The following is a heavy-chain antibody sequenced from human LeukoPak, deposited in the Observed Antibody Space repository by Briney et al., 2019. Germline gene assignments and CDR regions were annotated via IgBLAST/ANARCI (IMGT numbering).Heavy chain of an antibody. CDR2: ISGSGHST. D-gene: IGHD3-22*01. J-gene: IGHJ4*02. CDR3: AKDRERAYYYDSSGCDY. V-gene: IGHV3-23*01. Sequence: GGSLRLSCAASGFTLSSYAMNWVRQAPGKGLQWVSAISGSGHSTYYADSVKGRFTISRDNSKNTLYLQMNSLRAEDTAVYYCAKDRERAYYYDSSGCDYWGQGTLVTVSS. CDR1: GFTLSSYA.